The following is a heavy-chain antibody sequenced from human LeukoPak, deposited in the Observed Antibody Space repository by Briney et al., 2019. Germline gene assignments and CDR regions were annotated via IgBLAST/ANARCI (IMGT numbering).Heavy chain of an antibody. CDR3: ARRSEVVANYYYYYYMDV. D-gene: IGHD3-22*01. CDR2: IYYSGST. J-gene: IGHJ6*03. Sequence: SQTLSLTCTVSGSSISSSSYYWGWIRQPPGKGLEWIGSIYYSGSTYYNPSLKSRVTISVDTSKNQFSLKLSSVTAADTAVYYCARRSEVVANYYYYYYMDVWGKGTTVTVSS. CDR1: GSSISSSSYY. V-gene: IGHV4-39*01.